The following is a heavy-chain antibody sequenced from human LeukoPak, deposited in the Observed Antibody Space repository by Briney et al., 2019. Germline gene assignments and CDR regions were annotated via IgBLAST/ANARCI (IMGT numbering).Heavy chain of an antibody. D-gene: IGHD3-16*01. CDR1: GFTFSSYS. J-gene: IGHJ3*02. CDR3: ARVARPFYDSYAFDI. CDR2: ISSSSSYI. Sequence: GGSLRLSCAASGFTFSSYSMNWVRQAPGKGLEWVSSISSSSSYIYYADSVKGRFTISRDNAKNSLYLQMNSLRAEDTAVYYCARVARPFYDSYAFDIWGQGTMVTVSS. V-gene: IGHV3-21*04.